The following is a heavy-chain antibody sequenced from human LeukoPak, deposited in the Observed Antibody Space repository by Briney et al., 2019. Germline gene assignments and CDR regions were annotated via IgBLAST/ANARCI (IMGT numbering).Heavy chain of an antibody. CDR1: GFTFDDYA. J-gene: IGHJ4*02. Sequence: GGSLRLSRAASGFTFDDYAMHWVRQAPGKGLEWVSGISWNSGSIGYADSVKGRFTISRDNAKNSLYLQMNSLRAEDTALYYCARSSAVAGIDYWGQGTLVTVSS. D-gene: IGHD6-19*01. CDR2: ISWNSGSI. V-gene: IGHV3-9*01. CDR3: ARSSAVAGIDY.